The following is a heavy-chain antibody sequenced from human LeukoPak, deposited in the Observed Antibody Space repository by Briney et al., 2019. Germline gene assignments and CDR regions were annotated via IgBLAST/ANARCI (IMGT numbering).Heavy chain of an antibody. CDR1: GYTLTELS. V-gene: IGHV1-24*01. Sequence: ASVKVSCKVSGYTLTELSIHWVRQAPGKGLEWMGGFDPEDGETIYAQKFQGRVTMTEDTSTDTAYMELSSLRSEDTAVYYCATDSRGYYHAPYFDYWGQGTLVTVSS. CDR3: ATDSRGYYHAPYFDY. D-gene: IGHD3-22*01. CDR2: FDPEDGET. J-gene: IGHJ4*02.